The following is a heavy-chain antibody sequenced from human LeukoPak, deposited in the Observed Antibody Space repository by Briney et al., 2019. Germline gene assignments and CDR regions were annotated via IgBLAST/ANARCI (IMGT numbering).Heavy chain of an antibody. D-gene: IGHD2-15*01. V-gene: IGHV3-7*01. Sequence: GGSLRLSCAAAGFTFSYYWMSWVRQAPGKGPEWVANIKQDGTEKYYVDSVKGRFTISRDNAKNSLYLQMNSLRAEDTAVYYCARVGIIGYCSGGSCSGAFDIWGQGTMVTVSS. CDR1: GFTFSYYW. CDR3: ARVGIIGYCSGGSCSGAFDI. J-gene: IGHJ3*02. CDR2: IKQDGTEK.